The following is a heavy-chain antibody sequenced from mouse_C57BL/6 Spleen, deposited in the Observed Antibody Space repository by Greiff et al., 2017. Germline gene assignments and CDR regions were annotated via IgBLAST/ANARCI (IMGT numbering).Heavy chain of an antibody. CDR2: ISGGGGNT. Sequence: DVKLVESGGGLVKPGGSLKLSCAASGFTFSSYTMSWVRQTPEKRLEWVATISGGGGNTYYPDSVKGRFTISRDNAKNTLYLQMSSLRSEDTALYYCARQGSGYGAMDYWGQGTSVTVSS. CDR3: ARQGSGYGAMDY. CDR1: GFTFSSYT. D-gene: IGHD3-2*02. J-gene: IGHJ4*01. V-gene: IGHV5-9*01.